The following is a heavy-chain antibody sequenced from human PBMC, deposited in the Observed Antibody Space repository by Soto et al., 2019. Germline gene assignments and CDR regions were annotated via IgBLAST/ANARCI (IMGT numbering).Heavy chain of an antibody. CDR2: ISSSATII. Sequence: QVQLVESGGGLVKPGGSLRLSCEASGFTLSDYYMTWIRQAPGKGLEWISYISSSATIIYYADSVKGRFTISRGNAKTSLYLQMNSLRADDTAVYYCARAVKQWLVGGDYYYYYMDVWGKGTTVTVSS. CDR1: GFTLSDYY. V-gene: IGHV3-11*01. CDR3: ARAVKQWLVGGDYYYYYMDV. D-gene: IGHD6-19*01. J-gene: IGHJ6*03.